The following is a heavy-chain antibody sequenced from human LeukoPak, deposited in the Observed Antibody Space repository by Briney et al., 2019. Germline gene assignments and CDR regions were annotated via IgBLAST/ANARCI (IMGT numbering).Heavy chain of an antibody. CDR3: ARLEYYDFWSGSKFGNWFDP. CDR1: GGSFSGYY. CDR2: INHSRST. D-gene: IGHD3-3*01. J-gene: IGHJ5*02. V-gene: IGHV4-34*01. Sequence: SETLSLTCAVYGGSFSGYYWSWIRQPPGKGLEWIGEINHSRSTNYNPSLKSRVTISVDTSKNQFSLKLSSVTAADTAVYYCARLEYYDFWSGSKFGNWFDPWGQGTLVTVSS.